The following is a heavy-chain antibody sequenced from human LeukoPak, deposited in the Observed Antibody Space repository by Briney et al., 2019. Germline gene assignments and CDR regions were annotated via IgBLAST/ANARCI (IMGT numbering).Heavy chain of an antibody. CDR3: AAYTSERFDY. CDR1: GGSISSSSYY. J-gene: IGHJ4*02. V-gene: IGHV4-39*07. CDR2: IYYSGST. D-gene: IGHD2-2*02. Sequence: SETLSLTCTVSGGSISSSSYYWGWIRQPPGKGLEWIGSIYYSGSTYYNPSLKSRVTISVDTSKNQFSLKLSSVTAADTAVYYCAAYTSERFDYWGQGTLVTVSS.